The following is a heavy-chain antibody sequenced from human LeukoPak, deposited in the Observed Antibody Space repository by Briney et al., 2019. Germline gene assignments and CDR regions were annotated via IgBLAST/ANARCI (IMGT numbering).Heavy chain of an antibody. CDR1: GFTLSSYS. D-gene: IGHD3-3*01. Sequence: GGSLRLSCAASGFTLSSYSMNWVRLAPGKGLQWISYISSSGTTKTYADSVKGRFTISRDIAKKSLNLQMNSLRAEDTAVYYCARESITIFGVVIDWGQGTLVTVSS. CDR2: ISSSGTTK. V-gene: IGHV3-48*01. CDR3: ARESITIFGVVID. J-gene: IGHJ4*02.